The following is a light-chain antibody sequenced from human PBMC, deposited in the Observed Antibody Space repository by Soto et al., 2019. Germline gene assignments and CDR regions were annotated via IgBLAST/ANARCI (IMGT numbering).Light chain of an antibody. CDR3: QQYTGYSPT. CDR2: EAS. V-gene: IGKV1-5*03. J-gene: IGKJ1*01. Sequence: DIQMTQSPSTLSASVGDRVTITCRAGRTISGWLAWYQQKPGKAPKLLIFEASILESGVPSRFSGSRSGTEFTLTIDSLQPDDFATYYCQQYTGYSPTFGQGTKVEI. CDR1: RTISGW.